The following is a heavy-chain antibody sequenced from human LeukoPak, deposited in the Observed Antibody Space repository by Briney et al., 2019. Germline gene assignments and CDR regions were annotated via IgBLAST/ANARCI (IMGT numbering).Heavy chain of an antibody. D-gene: IGHD1-26*01. CDR3: ARHGGWRAASGSYWGDYYYYYMDV. V-gene: IGHV4-34*01. J-gene: IGHJ6*03. CDR1: GGSFSGYY. Sequence: SETLSLTCAVYGGSFSGYYWSWLRQPPGKGLEWLGEINHSGSTNYNPSLKSRVTISVDTSKNQFSLKLSSVTAADTAVYYCARHGGWRAASGSYWGDYYYYYMDVWGKGTTVTVSS. CDR2: INHSGST.